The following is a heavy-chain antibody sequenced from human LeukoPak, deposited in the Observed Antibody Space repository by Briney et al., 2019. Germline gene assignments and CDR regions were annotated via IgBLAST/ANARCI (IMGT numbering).Heavy chain of an antibody. J-gene: IGHJ5*02. D-gene: IGHD2-8*01. CDR2: INPSGGST. Sequence: GASVKVSCKASGYTFTSYYMHWVRQAPGQGLEWMGIINPSGGSTSYAQKFQGRVTMTRDTSTSTVYMELSSLRSEDTAVYYCARGDIVLMVYAGSRNNWFDPWGQGTLVTVSS. V-gene: IGHV1-46*01. CDR1: GYTFTSYY. CDR3: ARGDIVLMVYAGSRNNWFDP.